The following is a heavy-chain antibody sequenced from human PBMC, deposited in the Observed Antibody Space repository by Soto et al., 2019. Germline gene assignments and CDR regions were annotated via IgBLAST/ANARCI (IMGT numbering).Heavy chain of an antibody. CDR3: ARGGYCSGGSCYGPPDAFDI. CDR2: INHSGST. Sequence: PSETLALTCAGYGGSFSGYYGGWIREPPGKGVEWIGEINHSGSTNYNPSLKRRVTISVDTSKNQFSLKLSSVTAADTAVYYCARGGYCSGGSCYGPPDAFDIWGQGTMVT. D-gene: IGHD2-15*01. CDR1: GGSFSGYY. V-gene: IGHV4-34*01. J-gene: IGHJ3*02.